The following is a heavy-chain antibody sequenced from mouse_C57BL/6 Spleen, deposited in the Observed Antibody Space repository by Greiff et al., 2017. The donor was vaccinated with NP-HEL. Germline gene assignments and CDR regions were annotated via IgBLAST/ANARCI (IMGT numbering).Heavy chain of an antibody. CDR2: IGPGSGST. J-gene: IGHJ2*01. V-gene: IGHV1-77*01. CDR3: ASRHDDGSSPYDFDD. D-gene: IGHD1-1*01. Sequence: QVQLQQSGAELVKPGASVKLSCKASGYTFTDYYITWVKQRPGQGLEWIGKIGPGSGSTYYNEKFKGKATLTADKSSSTAYMQLSSLTSEDSAVYFCASRHDDGSSPYDFDDWGKGATVTVS. CDR1: GYTFTDYY.